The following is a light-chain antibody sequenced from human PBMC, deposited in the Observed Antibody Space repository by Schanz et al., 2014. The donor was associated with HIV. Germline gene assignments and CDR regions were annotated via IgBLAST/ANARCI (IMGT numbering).Light chain of an antibody. V-gene: IGKV3D-15*01. CDR2: SAS. Sequence: EIVLTQSPVILSLSPGERATLSCRASQTVSSNSLGWYQQKRGQVPRLLIYSASRRATGIPDRFSGGGSGTEFTLTISSLQSEDFAVYHCQQYNDWPPITFGQGTRLEIK. J-gene: IGKJ5*01. CDR3: QQYNDWPPIT. CDR1: QTVSSN.